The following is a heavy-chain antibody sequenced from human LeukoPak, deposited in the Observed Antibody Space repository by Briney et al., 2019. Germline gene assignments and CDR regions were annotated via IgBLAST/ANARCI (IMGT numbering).Heavy chain of an antibody. D-gene: IGHD5-18*01. V-gene: IGHV4-4*02. J-gene: IGHJ4*02. CDR2: IYHSGST. Sequence: SETLSLTCAVSGGSISSSNWWSWVRQPPGKGLEWIGEIYHSGSTNYNPSLKSRVTISVDKSKNQFFLKLSSVTAADTAVYYCARAAGGYSYGNFDYWGQGTLVTVSS. CDR1: GGSISSSNW. CDR3: ARAAGGYSYGNFDY.